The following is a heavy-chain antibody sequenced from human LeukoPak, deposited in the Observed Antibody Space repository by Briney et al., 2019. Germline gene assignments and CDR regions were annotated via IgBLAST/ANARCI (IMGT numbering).Heavy chain of an antibody. CDR2: ISAYNGNT. CDR1: GYTFTSYG. CDR3: ARELSAYYDFWSGYDRALDY. J-gene: IGHJ4*02. D-gene: IGHD3-3*01. Sequence: GASVKVSCKASGYTFTSYGISWVRQAPGQGLEWMGWISAYNGNTNYAQKLQGRVTMTTDTSTSTAYMELRSLRSDDTAVYYCARELSAYYDFWSGYDRALDYWGQGTLVTVSS. V-gene: IGHV1-18*01.